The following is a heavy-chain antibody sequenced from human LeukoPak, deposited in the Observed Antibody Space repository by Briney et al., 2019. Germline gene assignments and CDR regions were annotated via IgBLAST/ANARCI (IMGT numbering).Heavy chain of an antibody. V-gene: IGHV3-21*01. CDR1: GFTFGAYA. CDR2: ISCRGCDI. CDR3: ARGGESLQRKDALDI. J-gene: IGHJ3*02. D-gene: IGHD4-11*01. Sequence: DSGGGLVHPGGSLRLSFAASGFTFGAYAMDWVRQAPGKGRDWVSSISCRGCDIYNADSVRDRFTITRDNDRDTLCVQMNSVTVGDTAVYYCARGGESLQRKDALDIGGQGTTHSVSS.